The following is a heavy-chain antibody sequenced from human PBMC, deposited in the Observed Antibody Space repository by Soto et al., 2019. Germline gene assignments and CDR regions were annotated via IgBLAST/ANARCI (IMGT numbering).Heavy chain of an antibody. CDR1: GFIFSRHW. V-gene: IGHV3-7*05. CDR2: IKHDGTET. D-gene: IGHD1-26*01. CDR3: ARYSGWFIDY. J-gene: IGHJ4*02. Sequence: VQLVESGGDLVRPGGSLRLSCAASGFIFSRHWMTWVRQAPWKGLEWVANIKHDGTETYLVDSVRGRLTISRDNAKNSVYLQMNSLRVEDTAVYYCARYSGWFIDYWGQGTLVTVSS.